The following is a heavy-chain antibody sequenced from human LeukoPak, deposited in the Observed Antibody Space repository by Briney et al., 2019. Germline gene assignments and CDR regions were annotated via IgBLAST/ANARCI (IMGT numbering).Heavy chain of an antibody. CDR3: AREGTKGLSRADAFDI. Sequence: SVKVSCKASGDTFSDYTVSWVRQAPGQGLEWMGRIIPIFGTTNYAQKFQGRVTITADESTSTAYMELSSLRSEDTAVYYCAREGTKGLSRADAFDIWGQGTMVTVS. CDR2: IIPIFGTT. CDR1: GDTFSDYT. J-gene: IGHJ3*02. V-gene: IGHV1-69*13. D-gene: IGHD4/OR15-4a*01.